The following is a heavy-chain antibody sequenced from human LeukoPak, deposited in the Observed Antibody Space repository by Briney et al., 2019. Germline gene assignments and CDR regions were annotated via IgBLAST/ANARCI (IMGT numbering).Heavy chain of an antibody. J-gene: IGHJ5*02. D-gene: IGHD3-9*01. CDR3: ARDRSKRTLLTGYYSPFGELVS. V-gene: IGHV1-18*01. Sequence: ASVKVSCKASGYTFTSYGISWVRQAPGQGLEWMGWISAYNGNTNYAQKLQGRVTMTTDTSTSTAYMELRSLRSDDTAVYYCARDRSKRTLLTGYYSPFGELVSWGQGTLVTVSS. CDR2: ISAYNGNT. CDR1: GYTFTSYG.